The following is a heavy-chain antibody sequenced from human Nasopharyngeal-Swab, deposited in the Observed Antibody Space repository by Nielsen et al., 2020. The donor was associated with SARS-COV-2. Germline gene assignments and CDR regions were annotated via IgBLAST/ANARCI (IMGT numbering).Heavy chain of an antibody. J-gene: IGHJ4*02. V-gene: IGHV3-74*01. CDR2: IDIDGSIT. CDR3: VKHQGSSSDQ. CDR1: GYTFSNYW. Sequence: GESLKISCAASGYTFSNYWMHWVRQVPGKGLEWVSRIDIDGSITDYADSVKGRFTISRDNAKNTLYLQMNSLRVEDTAVYYCVKHQGSSSDQWGQGTLVTVSS.